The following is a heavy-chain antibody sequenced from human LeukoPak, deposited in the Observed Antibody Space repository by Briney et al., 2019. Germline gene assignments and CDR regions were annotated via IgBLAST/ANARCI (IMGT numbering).Heavy chain of an antibody. J-gene: IGHJ4*02. Sequence: PGGSLRLSCAASGFTFSNYAMSWVRQAPRKGLQWVSAVSGGGGSTSYADSVKGRFTISRDNSKNTIYLQLNSPRAEDTAVYYCAKSGTACSGGSCYSHYFDFWGQGTLVTVSS. CDR2: VSGGGGST. V-gene: IGHV3-23*01. D-gene: IGHD2-15*01. CDR3: AKSGTACSGGSCYSHYFDF. CDR1: GFTFSNYA.